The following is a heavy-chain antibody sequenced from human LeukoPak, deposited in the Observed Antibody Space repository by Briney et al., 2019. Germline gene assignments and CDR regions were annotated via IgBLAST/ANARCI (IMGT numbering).Heavy chain of an antibody. Sequence: GGSLRLSXAASGFTFSSYSMNWVRQAPGKGLEWVSSISSSSSYIYYADSVKGRFTISRDNAKNSLYLQMNSLRAEDTAVYYCARSPPVRGVIPFDYWGQGTLVTVSS. V-gene: IGHV3-21*01. CDR2: ISSSSSYI. J-gene: IGHJ4*02. CDR1: GFTFSSYS. D-gene: IGHD3-10*01. CDR3: ARSPPVRGVIPFDY.